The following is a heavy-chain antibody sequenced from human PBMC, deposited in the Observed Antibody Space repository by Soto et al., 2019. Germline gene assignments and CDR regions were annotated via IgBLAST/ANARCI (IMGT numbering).Heavy chain of an antibody. Sequence: PGGSLRLSCTGSGLTFSGYWMHWVRQAPGKGLVWVSRIDTEGSVTNYADSVEGRFTISRDDAKNTVYLQMNSLRVEDTAVYYCARDTPHNWFGPWGQGIMVTVSS. CDR1: GLTFSGYW. V-gene: IGHV3-74*01. CDR2: IDTEGSVT. CDR3: ARDTPHNWFGP. J-gene: IGHJ5*02.